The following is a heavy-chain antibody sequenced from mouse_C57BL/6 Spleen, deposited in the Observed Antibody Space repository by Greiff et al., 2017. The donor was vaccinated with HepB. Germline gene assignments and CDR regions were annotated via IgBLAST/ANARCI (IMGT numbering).Heavy chain of an antibody. D-gene: IGHD3-2*02. Sequence: VQLQQSGAELVRPGASVKLSCTASGSNINDDYMHWVKQRPEQGLEWIGWIDPENGDTEYDSKVQGKATITADTSSNTAYLQLSILTSEDTAGYYGTAAQADEDWGKGTTLSV. CDR1: GSNINDDY. J-gene: IGHJ2*01. CDR2: IDPENGDT. CDR3: TAAQADED. V-gene: IGHV14-4*01.